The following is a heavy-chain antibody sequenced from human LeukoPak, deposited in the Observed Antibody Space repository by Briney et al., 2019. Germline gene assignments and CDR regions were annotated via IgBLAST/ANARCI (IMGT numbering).Heavy chain of an antibody. D-gene: IGHD2-15*01. CDR2: ISGSGGST. CDR1: GFTFSSYS. V-gene: IGHV3-23*01. Sequence: GSLRLSCAASGFTFSSYSMNWVRQAPGKGLEWVSAISGSGGSTYYADSVKGRFTISRDNSKNTLYLQMNSLRAEDTAVYYCAKEDCSGGSCYSYYFDYWGQGTLVTVSS. CDR3: AKEDCSGGSCYSYYFDY. J-gene: IGHJ4*02.